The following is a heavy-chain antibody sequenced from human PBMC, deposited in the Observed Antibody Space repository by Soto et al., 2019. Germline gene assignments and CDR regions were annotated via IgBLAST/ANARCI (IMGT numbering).Heavy chain of an antibody. CDR3: AKARRAGGNYCFYSYF. Sequence: EMQLLESGGGLVQPGGSLRLSCAVSGFTFSSYGMTWVRQAPGKGLEWISFSSATGSGTYYADSVKGRSTISRDNSKNTLYLQMTSLRADDTAVYYCAKARRAGGNYCFYSYFWGHGALVIVSS. D-gene: IGHD1-7*01. CDR1: GFTFSSYG. CDR2: SSATGSGT. J-gene: IGHJ4*01. V-gene: IGHV3-23*01.